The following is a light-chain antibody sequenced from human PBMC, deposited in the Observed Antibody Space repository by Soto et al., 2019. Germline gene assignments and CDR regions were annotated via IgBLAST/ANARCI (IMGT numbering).Light chain of an antibody. CDR1: QSVNNY. Sequence: EIVLTQSPATLSLSPGERATLSCRASQSVNNYLAWYQQRPGQAPRLLIYDASNRATGIPARFSGSGSGTDFTLTISSLEPEDFAVYYCQQRSDWSSVTFGGGTKVDIK. CDR3: QQRSDWSSVT. J-gene: IGKJ4*01. CDR2: DAS. V-gene: IGKV3-11*01.